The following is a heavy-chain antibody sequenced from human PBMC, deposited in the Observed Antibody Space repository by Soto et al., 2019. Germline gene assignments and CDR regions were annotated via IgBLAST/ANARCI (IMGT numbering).Heavy chain of an antibody. V-gene: IGHV4-30-4*01. CDR3: SRGSTYYGFLT. CDR1: GDSMGSGDYY. CDR2: IYYIGTT. J-gene: IGHJ5*02. D-gene: IGHD3-10*01. Sequence: QVQLQESGPGLVKPSQTLSLTCTVSGDSMGSGDYYWTWIRQPPGKGLEWIGYIYYIGTTFYIPSLESRVNISIDTSKNPFSLRLTSVTAADTAVYYCSRGSTYYGFLTWGQGTLVTVSS.